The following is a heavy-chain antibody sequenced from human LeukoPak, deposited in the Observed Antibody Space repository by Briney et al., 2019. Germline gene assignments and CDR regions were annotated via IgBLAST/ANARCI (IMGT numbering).Heavy chain of an antibody. CDR1: GFTFSSYA. CDR3: ARDLADSSGYYTPLYY. CDR2: ISYDGSNK. D-gene: IGHD3-22*01. V-gene: IGHV3-30-3*01. J-gene: IGHJ4*02. Sequence: GGSLILSCAASGFTFSSYAMHWVRQAPGKGLEWVAVISYDGSNKYYADSVKGRFTISRDNSKNTLYLQMNSLRAEDTAVYYCARDLADSSGYYTPLYYWGQGTLVTVSS.